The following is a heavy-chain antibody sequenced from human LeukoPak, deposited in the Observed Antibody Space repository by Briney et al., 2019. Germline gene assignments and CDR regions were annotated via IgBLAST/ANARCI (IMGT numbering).Heavy chain of an antibody. CDR3: AKAVSGSHSYQGGDY. J-gene: IGHJ4*02. Sequence: SETLSLTCTVSGVSISSTAYYWSWIRQPPGKGLEWIGYIYYSGSTYYSPSLKSRVTISVDTSKNQFSLKLSSVTAADTAVYFCAKAVSGSHSYQGGDYWGQGTLVFVSS. CDR1: GVSISSTAYY. V-gene: IGHV4-30-4*08. D-gene: IGHD3-16*02. CDR2: IYYSGST.